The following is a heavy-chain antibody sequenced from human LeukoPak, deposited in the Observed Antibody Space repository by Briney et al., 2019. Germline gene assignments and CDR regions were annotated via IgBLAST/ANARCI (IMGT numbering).Heavy chain of an antibody. J-gene: IGHJ4*02. CDR1: GFTFSDYA. CDR3: AEGTAVTTFFDS. D-gene: IGHD4-17*01. CDR2: ITTSGGAS. V-gene: IGHV3-23*01. Sequence: PGGSLRLSCAASGFTFSDYALNWVRQAPGKGLEWVSFITTSGGASYYADSVKGRFTVSRDNSKNTLFLQMSGLRAEDTAVYYCAEGTAVTTFFDSWGQGALVAVPS.